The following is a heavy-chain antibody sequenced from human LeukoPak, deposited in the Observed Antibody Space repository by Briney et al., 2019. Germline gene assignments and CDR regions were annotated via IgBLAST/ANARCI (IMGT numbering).Heavy chain of an antibody. V-gene: IGHV3-23*01. Sequence: GGSLRLSCAASGFTFSSYAMSWVRQAPGKGLEWVSAISGSGGSTYYADSVKGRFTISRDNSKNTLYLQMNSLRAEDTAVYYCAKEGIPCSTSCYGDYYYYYMDVWGKGTTVTVSS. D-gene: IGHD2-2*01. CDR3: AKEGIPCSTSCYGDYYYYYMDV. CDR1: GFTFSSYA. J-gene: IGHJ6*03. CDR2: ISGSGGST.